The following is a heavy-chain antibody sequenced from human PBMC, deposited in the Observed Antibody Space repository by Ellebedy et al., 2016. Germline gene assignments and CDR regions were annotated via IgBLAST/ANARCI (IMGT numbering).Heavy chain of an antibody. CDR1: GFTFSDYY. J-gene: IGHJ3*02. Sequence: GESLKISXAASGFTFSDYYMSWIRQAPGKGLEWVSYISSNGATIYYADSVKGRFTISRDNAKNSLYLQMNSLRAEDTAVYYCARDPDYYDGVAFDIWGQGTMVTVSS. CDR3: ARDPDYYDGVAFDI. CDR2: ISSNGATI. D-gene: IGHD3-22*01. V-gene: IGHV3-11*04.